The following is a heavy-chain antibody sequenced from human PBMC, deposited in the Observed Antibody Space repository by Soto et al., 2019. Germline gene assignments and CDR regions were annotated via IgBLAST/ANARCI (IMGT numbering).Heavy chain of an antibody. CDR2: MTPNSGNT. J-gene: IGHJ4*02. V-gene: IGHV1-8*02. Sequence: QVQLVQSGAEVKKPGASVKVSCKASGYTFTDYDINWVRQATGQGLEWMGWMTPNSGNTGYAQKFQGRVTMTRDTSRSTAYMELNSLTSEDTAVYYWARNLYNTGSFDHWGQGTLVTVSS. D-gene: IGHD3-10*01. CDR1: GYTFTDYD. CDR3: ARNLYNTGSFDH.